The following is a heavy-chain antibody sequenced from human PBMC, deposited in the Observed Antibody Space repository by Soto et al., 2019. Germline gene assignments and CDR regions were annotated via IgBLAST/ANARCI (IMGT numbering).Heavy chain of an antibody. CDR1: GESFSGYY. J-gene: IGHJ3*01. V-gene: IGHV4-34*01. CDR2: INHSGST. D-gene: IGHD4-17*01. CDR3: STDCGDYGFDAFDF. Sequence: SETLSLTCAVYGESFSGYYWCWIRQPPGKELGWSGEINHSGSTNYNPSFKSRVAISVDTSKNHFSLKQIPVTAADTAEDYCSTDCGDYGFDAFDFWGQGTMVTVSS.